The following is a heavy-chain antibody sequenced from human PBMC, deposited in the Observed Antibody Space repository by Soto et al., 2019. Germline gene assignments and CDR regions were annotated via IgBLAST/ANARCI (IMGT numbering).Heavy chain of an antibody. V-gene: IGHV1-69*12. Sequence: QVQLVQSGAEMKRPGSSVKVSCKASGVTFSDYIISWVRQAPGHGLEWMGGILHISDTSVYAPKFLGRVTITAVESTSTVYMDLSGLTSEDSDAYYCSAGNYGPGEPSTFDIWGQGTMVTVSS. CDR3: SAGNYGPGEPSTFDI. CDR2: ILHISDTS. D-gene: IGHD3-10*01. J-gene: IGHJ3*02. CDR1: GVTFSDYI.